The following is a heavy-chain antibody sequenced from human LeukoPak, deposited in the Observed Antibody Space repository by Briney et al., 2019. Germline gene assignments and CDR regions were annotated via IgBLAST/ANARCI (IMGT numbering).Heavy chain of an antibody. CDR3: ARDLGGAAGGVFDY. Sequence: ASVKVSCKTSGYTFTNYYMHWVRQAPGQGLEWMGIINPNDGDTIYAQNFQGRVTMTRDMSPSTAYMELSSLRSEDTAVYYCARDLGGAAGGVFDYWGQGTLVTVSS. D-gene: IGHD2-15*01. CDR1: GYTFTNYY. J-gene: IGHJ4*02. V-gene: IGHV1-46*01. CDR2: INPNDGDT.